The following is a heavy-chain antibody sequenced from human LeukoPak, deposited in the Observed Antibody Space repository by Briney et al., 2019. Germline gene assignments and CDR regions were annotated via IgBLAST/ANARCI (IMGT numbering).Heavy chain of an antibody. J-gene: IGHJ4*02. CDR1: GFIFDDFA. CDR3: ARGLTTVTAYFEY. D-gene: IGHD4-17*01. Sequence: GGSLRLSCAASGFIFDDFAMHWVRHAPGKGLEWVSGITWNGGRIGYADSVKGRFTISRDNARNSLYLQMNSLRAEDTAFYYCARGLTTVTAYFEYWGQGTLVTVSS. CDR2: ITWNGGRI. V-gene: IGHV3-9*01.